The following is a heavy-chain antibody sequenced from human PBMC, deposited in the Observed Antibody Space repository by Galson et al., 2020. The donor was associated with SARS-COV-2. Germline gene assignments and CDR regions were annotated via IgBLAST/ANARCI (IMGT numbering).Heavy chain of an antibody. CDR3: AYGVVAGTGY. J-gene: IGHJ4*02. D-gene: IGHD6-19*01. CDR2: IYTSGST. Sequence: PAGKGLEWIGRIYTSGSTNYNPSLQSRVTISIDTSKNQFSLELTSVTAADTAVYFCAYGVVAGTGYWGQGILVTVSS. V-gene: IGHV4-61*02.